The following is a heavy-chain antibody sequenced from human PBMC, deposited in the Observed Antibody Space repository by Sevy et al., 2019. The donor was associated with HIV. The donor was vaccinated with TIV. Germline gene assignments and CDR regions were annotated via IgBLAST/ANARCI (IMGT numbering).Heavy chain of an antibody. CDR2: ISFDASNK. CDR1: GFTFSRYS. V-gene: IGHV3-30*04. Sequence: GGSLRLSCAASGFTFSRYSMHWVRQAPGKGLEWVATISFDASNKHYADSVKGRFTISRDNFQNSLFLQMNSLRPEDTAVYYCAFERLSSDVAEYFQNWGQSTLVTVSS. J-gene: IGHJ1*01. D-gene: IGHD1-1*01. CDR3: AFERLSSDVAEYFQN.